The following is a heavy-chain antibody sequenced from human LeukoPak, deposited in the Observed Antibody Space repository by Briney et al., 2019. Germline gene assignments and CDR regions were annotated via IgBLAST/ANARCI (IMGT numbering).Heavy chain of an antibody. CDR1: GGSISRHY. J-gene: IGHJ2*01. D-gene: IGHD3-22*01. CDR3: ARAPRETMTWYFDL. Sequence: PSETLSHTCTVSGGSISRHYWSWIRQPAGKGLEWIGRIYTSGSTNYNPSLKSRVTMSVDTSKNQFSLNLSSVTAADTAVYYCARAPRETMTWYFDLWGRGTLVTVSS. V-gene: IGHV4-4*07. CDR2: IYTSGST.